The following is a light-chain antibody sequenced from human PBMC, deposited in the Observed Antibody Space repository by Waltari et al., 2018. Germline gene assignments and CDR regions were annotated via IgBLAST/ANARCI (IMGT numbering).Light chain of an antibody. CDR1: QSISTY. CDR3: QQSYTTPRMYT. V-gene: IGKV1-39*01. CDR2: AAS. J-gene: IGKJ2*01. Sequence: DIQMTQSPSSLSASVGDRVTITSRASQSISTYLNWYQQKPGKAPKPLIYAASSLQSGVPSRFSGSGSGTDFTLTISSLQPEDFASYYCQQSYTTPRMYTFGQGTKLEIK.